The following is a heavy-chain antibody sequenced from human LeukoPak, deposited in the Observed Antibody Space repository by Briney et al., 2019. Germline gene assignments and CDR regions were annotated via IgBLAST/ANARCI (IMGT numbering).Heavy chain of an antibody. CDR2: ISHDGTR. D-gene: IGHD2/OR15-2a*01. Sequence: SETLSHTCGVSGGPIDITNYWSWVRQAPGKGLEWIGEISHDGTRNYNPSLRSRVAMSLDRANNQFSLSLTSVTAADTAVYYCTRENRPFCPFAYWGQGVLVTVSS. CDR1: GGPIDITNY. CDR3: TRENRPFCPFAY. V-gene: IGHV4-4*02. J-gene: IGHJ4*02.